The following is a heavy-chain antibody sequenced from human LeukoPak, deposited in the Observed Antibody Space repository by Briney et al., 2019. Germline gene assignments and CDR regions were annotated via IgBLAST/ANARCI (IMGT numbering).Heavy chain of an antibody. CDR2: IIPIFGTA. Sequence: ASVKVSCKPSGGTSSSYATSWGRQALGQGFEWMGGIIPIFGTANYAQKFQGRVTITADESTSTAYMELSSLRSEDTAVYYCARAAAAGSRPPKVYYYYYMDVWGKGTSVTVSS. CDR1: GGTSSSYA. J-gene: IGHJ6*03. CDR3: ARAAAAGSRPPKVYYYYYMDV. V-gene: IGHV1-69*13. D-gene: IGHD6-13*01.